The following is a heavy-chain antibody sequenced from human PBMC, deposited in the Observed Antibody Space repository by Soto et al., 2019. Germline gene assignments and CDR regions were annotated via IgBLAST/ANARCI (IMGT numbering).Heavy chain of an antibody. CDR1: GDSVSSSSSA. CDR2: TYYRSTWIH. CDR3: ARGLRPHFDY. V-gene: IGHV6-1*01. D-gene: IGHD3-10*01. J-gene: IGHJ4*02. Sequence: SQTLSLTCAISGDSVSSSSSAWNWIRQSPSRGLEWLGRTYYRSTWIHDYAVSVKSRIIINPDTSQNQFSLQLNSVTPDDTAVYYYARGLRPHFDYWGLGTLVTVSS.